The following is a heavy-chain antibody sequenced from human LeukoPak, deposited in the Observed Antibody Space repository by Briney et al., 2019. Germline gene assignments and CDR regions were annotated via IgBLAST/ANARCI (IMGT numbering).Heavy chain of an antibody. CDR2: ISGSGGST. V-gene: IGHV3-23*01. CDR1: GFTFSSYA. Sequence: GGSLRLSCAASGFTFSSYAMSWVRQAPGKELEWVSAISGSGGSTYYADSVKGRFTISRDNSKNTLYLQMNSLRAEDTAVYYCASYSSGWRGYYYYGMDVWGQGTTVTVSS. CDR3: ASYSSGWRGYYYYGMDV. D-gene: IGHD6-19*01. J-gene: IGHJ6*02.